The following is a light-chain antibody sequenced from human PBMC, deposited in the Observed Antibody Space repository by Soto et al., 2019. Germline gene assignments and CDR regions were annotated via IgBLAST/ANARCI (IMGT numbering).Light chain of an antibody. CDR3: QQYNSRLWT. Sequence: EIVMTQSPATLSVSPGERATLSCRASQSISSNLAWYQQKPGQAPRLLIYGASTRATGIPARFGGSGSGTEFTLTISSLQSEDFAVYYCQQYNSRLWTFGQGTKVDIK. CDR1: QSISSN. J-gene: IGKJ1*01. V-gene: IGKV3-15*01. CDR2: GAS.